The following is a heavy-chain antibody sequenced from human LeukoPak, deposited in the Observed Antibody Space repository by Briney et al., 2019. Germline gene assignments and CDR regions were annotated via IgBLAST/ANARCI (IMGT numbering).Heavy chain of an antibody. Sequence: ASVKVSCKASGYTFTGYYMHWVRQAPGQGLEWMGWINPNSGGTNYAQKFQGRVTMTRDTSISTAYMELSRLRSDDTAVYYCARDLVSGYCSSTSRPGGSGMDVWGQGTTVTVSS. D-gene: IGHD2-2*01. V-gene: IGHV1-2*02. CDR2: INPNSGGT. J-gene: IGHJ6*02. CDR1: GYTFTGYY. CDR3: ARDLVSGYCSSTSRPGGSGMDV.